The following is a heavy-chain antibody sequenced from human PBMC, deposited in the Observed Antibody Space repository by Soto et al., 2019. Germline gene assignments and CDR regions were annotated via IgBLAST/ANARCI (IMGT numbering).Heavy chain of an antibody. CDR3: ALDYGRTYYYGSGTRGIAFDI. J-gene: IGHJ3*02. CDR1: GGTFSSYA. D-gene: IGHD3-10*01. V-gene: IGHV1-69*01. Sequence: QVQLVQSGAEVKKPGSSVKVSCKASGGTFSSYAISWVRQAPGQGLEWMGGIIPIFGTANYAQKFQGRVTITADESTSTAYMELSSLSSEDTAVYSCALDYGRTYYYGSGTRGIAFDIWGQGTMVTVSS. CDR2: IIPIFGTA.